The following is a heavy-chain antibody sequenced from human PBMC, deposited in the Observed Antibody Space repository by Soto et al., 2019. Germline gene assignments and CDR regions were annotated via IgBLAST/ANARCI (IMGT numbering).Heavy chain of an antibody. J-gene: IGHJ5*02. V-gene: IGHV1-69*13. CDR2: IIPIFGTA. CDR1: GGIFSSYA. D-gene: IGHD3-22*01. CDR3: AKNPHIGYDYSWFAH. Sequence: GASVKVSCKASGGIFSSYAISWVRQAPGQWFECMGGIIPIFGTANYAQKFQGRVTITADESTSTAYMELSSLRAEDTAVYYCAKNPHIGYDYSWFAHWGQGTLVTVSS.